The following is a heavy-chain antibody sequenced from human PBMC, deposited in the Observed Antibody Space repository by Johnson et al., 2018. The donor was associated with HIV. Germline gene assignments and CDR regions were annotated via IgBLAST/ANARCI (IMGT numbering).Heavy chain of an antibody. CDR3: MSRRGSPGARDAFDI. J-gene: IGHJ3*02. CDR2: ISYDGSNK. Sequence: QVQLVESGGGVVQPGRSLRLSCAASGFTFSSYGMHWVRQAPGKGLEWVAVISYDGSNKYYADSVKGRFTISRDNSKNTLYLQMNSLRVEDTAVYYCMSRRGSPGARDAFDIWGQGTTVTVSS. D-gene: IGHD5-24*01. CDR1: GFTFSSYG. V-gene: IGHV3-30*19.